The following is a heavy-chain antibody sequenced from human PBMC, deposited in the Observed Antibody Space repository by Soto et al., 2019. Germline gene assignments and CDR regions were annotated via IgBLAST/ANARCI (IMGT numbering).Heavy chain of an antibody. D-gene: IGHD3-9*01. CDR1: GITFRSNW. Sequence: EVQLVESGGGLVQPGGSLRLSCAASGITFRSNWMHWVRQDPGKGLVWVSRINTDGTSTSYADSVKGRFTISRDNAKNTLYLQMNSLRAEDTAVYYFTRGSFDGIYYYGMDVWGQGTTVTVSS. CDR3: TRGSFDGIYYYGMDV. CDR2: INTDGTST. V-gene: IGHV3-74*01. J-gene: IGHJ6*02.